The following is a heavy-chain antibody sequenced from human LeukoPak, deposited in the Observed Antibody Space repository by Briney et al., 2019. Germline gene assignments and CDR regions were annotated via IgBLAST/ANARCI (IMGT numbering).Heavy chain of an antibody. CDR1: GYTFTSYD. Sequence: ASVKVSCKASGYTFTSYDINWARQATGQGLEWMGWMNPNSGDTGYAQKFQGRVTMTRDTSISTAYMELSSLRFEDTAVYYCARVDFWSGYPENWFDPWGQGTLVTVSS. CDR3: ARVDFWSGYPENWFDP. D-gene: IGHD3-3*01. J-gene: IGHJ5*02. CDR2: MNPNSGDT. V-gene: IGHV1-8*01.